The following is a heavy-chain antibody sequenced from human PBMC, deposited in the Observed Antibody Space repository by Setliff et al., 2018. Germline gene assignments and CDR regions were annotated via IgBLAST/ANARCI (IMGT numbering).Heavy chain of an antibody. CDR2: ISSSSSYI. J-gene: IGHJ4*02. CDR1: GFTFSSYS. D-gene: IGHD3-9*01. V-gene: IGHV3-21*01. CDR3: TTDPPYYDILTGHDY. Sequence: GSLRLSCAASGFTFSSYSMNWVRQAPGKGLEWVSSISSSSSYIYYADSVKGRFTISRDNAKNSLYLQMNSLRAEDTAVYYCTTDPPYYDILTGHDYWGQGTLVTVSS.